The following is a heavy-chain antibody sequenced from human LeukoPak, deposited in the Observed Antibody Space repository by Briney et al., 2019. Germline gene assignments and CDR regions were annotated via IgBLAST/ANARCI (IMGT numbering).Heavy chain of an antibody. V-gene: IGHV1-18*01. D-gene: IGHD1-26*01. J-gene: IGHJ4*02. Sequence: ALVKVSCKASGYTFTSYGISWVRRAPGQGLEWMGWISAYNGNTNYAQKFQGRVTITADESTSTAYMELSSLRSEDTAVYYCARLGGHRDPNDYWGQGTLVTVSS. CDR2: ISAYNGNT. CDR3: ARLGGHRDPNDY. CDR1: GYTFTSYG.